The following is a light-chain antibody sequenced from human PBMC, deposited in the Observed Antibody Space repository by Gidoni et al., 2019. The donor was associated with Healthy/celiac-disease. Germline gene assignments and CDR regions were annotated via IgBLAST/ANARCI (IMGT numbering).Light chain of an antibody. CDR1: QSVLYSSNNKNY. J-gene: IGKJ1*01. CDR3: QQYYSTPPT. CDR2: WAS. Sequence: DIVTTQSPDSLAVSLGERATINCKSSQSVLYSSNNKNYLAWYQQKPGQPPKLLIYWASTRESGVPDRFSGSGSGTDFTLTISSLQAEDVAVYYCQQYYSTPPTFXQXTKVEIK. V-gene: IGKV4-1*01.